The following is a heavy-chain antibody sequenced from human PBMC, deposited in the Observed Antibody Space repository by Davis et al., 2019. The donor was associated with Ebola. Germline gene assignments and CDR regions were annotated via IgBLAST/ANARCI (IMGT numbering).Heavy chain of an antibody. V-gene: IGHV3-21*01. CDR1: GFTFSSYS. D-gene: IGHD1-26*01. CDR3: ARVISIVGAAADY. CDR2: ISSSSSYI. Sequence: PGGSLRLSCAASGFTFSSYSMNWVRQAPGKGLEWVSSISSSSSYIYYADSVKGRFTISRDNAKNSLYLQMNSLRAEDTAVYYCARVISIVGAAADYWGQGTLVTVSS. J-gene: IGHJ4*02.